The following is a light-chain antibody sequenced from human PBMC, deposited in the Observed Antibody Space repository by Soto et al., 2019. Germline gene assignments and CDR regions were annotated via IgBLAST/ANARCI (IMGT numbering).Light chain of an antibody. CDR1: QSISSW. V-gene: IGKV1-5*01. CDR2: DAS. J-gene: IGKJ1*01. Sequence: DIQMTQSPSTLSASVGDRVTITCRASQSISSWLAWYQQKPGKAPKLLIYDASRLESGVPSRFSGSGSGTEFTLTISSLQPDDFATYYCQQYNSYSRTFGQVTKVELK. CDR3: QQYNSYSRT.